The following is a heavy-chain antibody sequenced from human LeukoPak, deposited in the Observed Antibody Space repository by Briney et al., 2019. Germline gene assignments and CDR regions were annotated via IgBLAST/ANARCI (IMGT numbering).Heavy chain of an antibody. CDR2: IYFSGST. CDR1: GGSISSSIYY. D-gene: IGHD3-22*01. Sequence: SETPSLTCTVSGGSISSSIYYWGWIRQPPGKGLEWIGTIYFSGSTYYNPSLKSRVTISVDTSKNQFSLKLSSVTAADTAVYYCASGYYYDSSGYSYFDYWGQGTLVTVSS. J-gene: IGHJ4*02. V-gene: IGHV4-39*01. CDR3: ASGYYYDSSGYSYFDY.